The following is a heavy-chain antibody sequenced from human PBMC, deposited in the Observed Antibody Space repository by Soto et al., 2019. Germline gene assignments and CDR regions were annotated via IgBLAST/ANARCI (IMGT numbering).Heavy chain of an antibody. D-gene: IGHD4-17*01. CDR2: IHAYNGDT. V-gene: IGHV1-18*01. CDR1: GYTFSSYR. CDR3: ARADYGDDDY. Sequence: QVQLVQNGAEVKKPGASVKVSCKASGYTFSSYRISWVRQAPGQGPEWMGWIHAYNGDTKYAQKFQDRLIMTTDTSTSTAYMELRSLTSDDTAVYYCARADYGDDDYWGQGTLVTVSS. J-gene: IGHJ4*02.